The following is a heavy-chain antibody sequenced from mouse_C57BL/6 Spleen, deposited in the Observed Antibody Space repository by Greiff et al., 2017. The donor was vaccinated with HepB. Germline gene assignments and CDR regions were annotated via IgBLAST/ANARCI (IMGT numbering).Heavy chain of an antibody. J-gene: IGHJ4*01. CDR3: ARPHGDYGSSPYAMDY. CDR2: IYPRDGSN. V-gene: IGHV1-78*01. Sequence: VQLQQSDAELVKPGASVKISCKVSGYTFTDHTIHWMKQRPEQGLEWIGYIYPRDGSNKYNEKFKGKATLTADKSSSTAYMQLNSLTSEDSAVYFCARPHGDYGSSPYAMDYWGQGTSVTVSS. D-gene: IGHD1-1*01. CDR1: GYTFTDHT.